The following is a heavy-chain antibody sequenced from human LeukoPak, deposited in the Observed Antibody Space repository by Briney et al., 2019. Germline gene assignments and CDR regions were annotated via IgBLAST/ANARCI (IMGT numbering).Heavy chain of an antibody. V-gene: IGHV3-30*18. Sequence: GRSLRLSCAASDFSFSNYGMHWVRQAPGKGLEWVAVILYDGNDKHYAESVKGRFTISRDNSNNMLYLQMNSLRPEDTAVYYCAKDRLFGSGLNGPHYYYGMDVWGQGTTVTVSS. CDR1: DFSFSNYG. CDR3: AKDRLFGSGLNGPHYYYGMDV. D-gene: IGHD1-26*01. CDR2: ILYDGNDK. J-gene: IGHJ6*02.